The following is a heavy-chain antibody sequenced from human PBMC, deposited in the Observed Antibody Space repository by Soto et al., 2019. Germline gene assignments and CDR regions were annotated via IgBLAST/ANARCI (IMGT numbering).Heavy chain of an antibody. J-gene: IGHJ4*02. Sequence: GGSLRLSCAASGFTFSSYSMNWVRQAPGKGLEWVSYISSSSSTIYYADSVKGRFTISRDNAKNSLYLQMNSLRAEDTAVYYCARGRKQQLVRVAEFDYWGQGTLVTVSS. CDR2: ISSSSSTI. CDR1: GFTFSSYS. D-gene: IGHD6-13*01. V-gene: IGHV3-48*01. CDR3: ARGRKQQLVRVAEFDY.